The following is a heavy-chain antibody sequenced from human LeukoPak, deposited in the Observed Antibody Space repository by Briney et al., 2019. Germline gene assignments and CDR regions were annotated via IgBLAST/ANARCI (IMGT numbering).Heavy chain of an antibody. Sequence: GGSLRLSCAASGFTFDDYAMHWVRQAPGKGLGWVSGISWNSGSIGYADSVKGRFTISRDNAKNSLYLQMNSLRAEDMALYYCAKASGYSSSDFDYWGQGTLVTVSS. V-gene: IGHV3-9*03. CDR2: ISWNSGSI. D-gene: IGHD6-13*01. CDR3: AKASGYSSSDFDY. CDR1: GFTFDDYA. J-gene: IGHJ4*02.